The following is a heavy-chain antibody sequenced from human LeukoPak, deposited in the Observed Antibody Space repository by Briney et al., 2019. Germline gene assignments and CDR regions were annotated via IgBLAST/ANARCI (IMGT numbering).Heavy chain of an antibody. Sequence: SGGSLRLSCAASGFTFDDYGMSWVRQAPGKGLEWVANINLDGSQKYYVDSLKGRFTISRDNAKNSLYLQMNSLRAEDTAVYYCAKDLGVSSITMIVVASSHYMDVWGKGTTVTISS. V-gene: IGHV3-7*03. CDR2: INLDGSQK. D-gene: IGHD3-22*01. CDR3: AKDLGVSSITMIVVASSHYMDV. J-gene: IGHJ6*03. CDR1: GFTFDDYG.